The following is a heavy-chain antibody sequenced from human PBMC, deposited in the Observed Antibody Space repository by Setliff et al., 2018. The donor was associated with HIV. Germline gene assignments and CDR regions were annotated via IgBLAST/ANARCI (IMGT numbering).Heavy chain of an antibody. D-gene: IGHD3-22*01. Sequence: GGSLRLSCAASGFTFDDYAMHWVRQAPGKGLEWVSGISWNSGSIGYADSVKGRFTISRDNAKNSLYLQMNSLRAEDTALYYCAKDLHYYDSSGADYWGQGTLVTVSS. CDR3: AKDLHYYDSSGADY. CDR2: ISWNSGSI. CDR1: GFTFDDYA. J-gene: IGHJ4*02. V-gene: IGHV3-9*01.